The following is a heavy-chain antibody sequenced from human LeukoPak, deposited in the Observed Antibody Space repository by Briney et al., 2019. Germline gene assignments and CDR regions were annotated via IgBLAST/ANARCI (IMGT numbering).Heavy chain of an antibody. J-gene: IGHJ4*02. CDR3: AKFLPTHIVVANYYFDY. CDR2: ISGSAGST. Sequence: PGGSLRLSCAASGVSFSSYALSWVRQAPGKGLEWVSAISGSAGSTYYADSVKGRFTISRDNSKNTLYLQMNSLRAEDTAVYYCAKFLPTHIVVANYYFDYWGQGTLVTVSS. CDR1: GVSFSSYA. V-gene: IGHV3-23*01. D-gene: IGHD2-21*01.